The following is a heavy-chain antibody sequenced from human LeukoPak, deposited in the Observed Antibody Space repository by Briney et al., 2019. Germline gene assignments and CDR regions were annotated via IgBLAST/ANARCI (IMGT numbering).Heavy chain of an antibody. Sequence: GGSLRLSCAASGFTFASFAMSWVRQAPGKGLEWVSAISGGDGSTYYTDSVEGRFTISTDNSKNMLYLQMNSLRPEDTAVYYCAKENSGTYLYYFDYWGQGTLVTASS. D-gene: IGHD1-26*01. J-gene: IGHJ4*02. CDR3: AKENSGTYLYYFDY. CDR2: ISGGDGST. CDR1: GFTFASFA. V-gene: IGHV3-23*01.